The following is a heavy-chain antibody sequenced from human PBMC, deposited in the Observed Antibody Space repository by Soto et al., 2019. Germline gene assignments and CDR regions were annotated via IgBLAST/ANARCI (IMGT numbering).Heavy chain of an antibody. CDR2: INLSGGIT. CDR3: ARELRLGAVAGMNY. Sequence: KGPRASVKVSCKASGYTFTSYYMHWVRQAPGQGLDWLGIINLSGGITSYAQKFQGRVTMTRDMSTSTVYMELSSLRSEDTAVYYCARELRLGAVAGMNYWGQGTLVTVSS. D-gene: IGHD6-19*01. CDR1: GYTFTSYY. J-gene: IGHJ4*02. V-gene: IGHV1-46*01.